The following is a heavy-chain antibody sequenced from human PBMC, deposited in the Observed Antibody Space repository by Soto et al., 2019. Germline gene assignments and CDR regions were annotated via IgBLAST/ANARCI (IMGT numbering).Heavy chain of an antibody. Sequence: ASVKVSCKASGYTFTIYAMHWVRQAPGQRLEWMGWINAGNGNTKYSQKFQGRVTITRDTSASTAYMELSSLRSEDTAVYYCARPTQTRAFDYWGQGTLVTVXS. CDR2: INAGNGNT. CDR1: GYTFTIYA. D-gene: IGHD4-17*01. CDR3: ARPTQTRAFDY. J-gene: IGHJ4*02. V-gene: IGHV1-3*01.